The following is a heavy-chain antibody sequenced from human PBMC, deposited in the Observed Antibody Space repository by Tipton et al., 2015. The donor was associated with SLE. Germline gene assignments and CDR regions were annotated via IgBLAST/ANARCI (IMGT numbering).Heavy chain of an antibody. Sequence: LRLSCTVSGGSISSGSYYWSWIRQPAGKGLEWIGRIYTSGSTNYNPSLKSRVTMSVDTSKNQFSLKLSSVTAADTAVYYCASGGYSSYAFDIWGQGTMVTVSS. J-gene: IGHJ3*02. D-gene: IGHD6-6*01. CDR3: ASGGYSSYAFDI. CDR1: GGSISSGSYY. CDR2: IYTSGST. V-gene: IGHV4-61*02.